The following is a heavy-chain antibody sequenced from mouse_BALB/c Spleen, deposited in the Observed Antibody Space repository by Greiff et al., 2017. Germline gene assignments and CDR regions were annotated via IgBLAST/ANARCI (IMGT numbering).Heavy chain of an antibody. J-gene: IGHJ1*01. D-gene: IGHD2-1*01. V-gene: IGHV2-6-7*01. Sequence: QVQLKESGPGLVAPSQSLSITCTVSGFSLTGYGVNWVRQPPGKGLEWLGMIWGDGSTDYNSALKSRLSISKDNSKSQVFLKMNSLQTDDTARYYCARAYGNYGWYFDVWGAGTTVTVSS. CDR2: IWGDGST. CDR1: GFSLTGYG. CDR3: ARAYGNYGWYFDV.